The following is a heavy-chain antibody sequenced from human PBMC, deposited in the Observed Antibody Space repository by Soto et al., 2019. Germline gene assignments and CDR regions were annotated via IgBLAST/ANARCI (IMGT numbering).Heavy chain of an antibody. CDR2: FDPEDGET. Sequence: GASVKVSCKVSGYTLTELSMHWVRQAPGKGLEWMGGFDPEDGETIYAQKFQGRVTMTEDTSTDTAYMELSSLRSEDTAVYYCATALWWLRPKAFFDYRGQRTLVTVSS. CDR3: ATALWWLRPKAFFDY. D-gene: IGHD5-12*01. J-gene: IGHJ4*01. V-gene: IGHV1-24*01. CDR1: GYTLTELS.